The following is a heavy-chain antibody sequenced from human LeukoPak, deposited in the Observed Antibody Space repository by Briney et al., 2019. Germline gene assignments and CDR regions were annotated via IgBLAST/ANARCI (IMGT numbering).Heavy chain of an antibody. V-gene: IGHV3-21*01. CDR3: ARDGYQVPTIFGTFDP. Sequence: GGSLRLSCEASGFTFSIYTMNWARQAPGKGLEWVSLISAGSRHIYYADSVRGRFTISRDDAKNSLYLQMNSLRAEDTAVYYCARDGYQVPTIFGTFDPWGQGTLVTVSS. CDR1: GFTFSIYT. J-gene: IGHJ5*02. CDR2: ISAGSRHI. D-gene: IGHD3-3*01.